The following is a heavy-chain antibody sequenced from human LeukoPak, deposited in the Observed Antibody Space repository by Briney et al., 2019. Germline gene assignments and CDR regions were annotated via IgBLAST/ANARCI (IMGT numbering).Heavy chain of an antibody. Sequence: GGSLRLSCAASGFTFSSYAMTWVRQAPGKGLEWVASINGGGGNTYYADSVKGRFTISRDNSKNTLCLQMNSLRGEDTAVYYCAKDPSGSFPNWFDPWGQGTLVTVSS. V-gene: IGHV3-23*01. D-gene: IGHD3-10*01. CDR2: INGGGGNT. J-gene: IGHJ5*02. CDR1: GFTFSSYA. CDR3: AKDPSGSFPNWFDP.